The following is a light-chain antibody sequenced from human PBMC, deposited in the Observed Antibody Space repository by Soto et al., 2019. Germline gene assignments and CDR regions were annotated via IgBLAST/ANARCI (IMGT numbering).Light chain of an antibody. CDR3: SSYTSSSTRV. CDR1: SRDVGGYNY. J-gene: IGLJ1*01. Sequence: QSALTQPASVSGSPGQSITISCTGTSRDVGGYNYVSWYQQHPGKAPKLMIYEVSNLPSGVSNRFSGSKSGNTASLTISGLQAEDEADYYCSSYTSSSTRVFGTGTKVTVL. CDR2: EVS. V-gene: IGLV2-14*01.